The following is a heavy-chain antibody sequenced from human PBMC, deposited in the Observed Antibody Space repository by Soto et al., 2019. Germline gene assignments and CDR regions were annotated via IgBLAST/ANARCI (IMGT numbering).Heavy chain of an antibody. CDR2: INAGNGNT. J-gene: IGHJ4*02. CDR3: ARVGHYYGSGTTYDY. CDR1: GYTFTSYA. Sequence: QVQLVQSGAEVKKPGASVKVSCKAPGYTFTSYAMHWVRQAPGQRLEWMGWINAGNGNTKYSQKFQGRVTITRDTSASTAYMELSSLRSEDTAVYYCARVGHYYGSGTTYDYWGQGTLVTVSS. V-gene: IGHV1-3*01. D-gene: IGHD3-10*01.